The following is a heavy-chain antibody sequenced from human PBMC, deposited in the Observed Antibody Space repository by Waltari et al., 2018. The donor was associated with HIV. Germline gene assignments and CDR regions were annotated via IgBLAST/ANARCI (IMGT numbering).Heavy chain of an antibody. CDR3: ARRKGDYRTAFDI. Sequence: EEKLVQSGAEVKEPGESLKISCKSLGNNFAGYWVGWVRHRPGKGRGWWVVIYPGDSDAVYSPSFQGRVIMSTDSSISTVYLQWSSLRASDTAMYYCARRKGDYRTAFDIWGQGTMVTASS. V-gene: IGHV5-51*01. CDR1: GNNFAGYW. J-gene: IGHJ3*02. D-gene: IGHD4-17*01. CDR2: IYPGDSDA.